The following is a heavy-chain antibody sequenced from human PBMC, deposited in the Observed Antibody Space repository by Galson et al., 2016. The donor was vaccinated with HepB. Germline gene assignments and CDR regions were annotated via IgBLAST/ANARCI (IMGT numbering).Heavy chain of an antibody. CDR2: IRNKARGYTT. Sequence: SLRLSCAASGFASRNYGMHWVRQAPGKGLEWVGRIRNKARGYTTEYAASVKGRFVISRDDSKNSLYLQMYSLRTVDTAVYYCARHPHCSDTTCYSFDYWGQGTLVTVSS. CDR3: ARHPHCSDTTCYSFDY. D-gene: IGHD2-15*01. J-gene: IGHJ4*02. V-gene: IGHV3-72*01. CDR1: GFASRNYG.